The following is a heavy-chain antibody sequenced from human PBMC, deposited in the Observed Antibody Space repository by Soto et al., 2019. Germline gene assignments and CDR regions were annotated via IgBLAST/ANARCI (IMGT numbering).Heavy chain of an antibody. CDR1: GGSISSYY. Sequence: PSETLSLTCTVSGGSISSYYWSWIRQPPGKGLEWIGYIYYSGSTNYNPSLKSRVTISVDTSKNQFSLKLSSVTAADTAVYYCARARITFGVVIVPLFDYWGQGTLVTVSS. V-gene: IGHV4-59*01. CDR2: IYYSGST. J-gene: IGHJ4*02. D-gene: IGHD3-16*02. CDR3: ARARITFGVVIVPLFDY.